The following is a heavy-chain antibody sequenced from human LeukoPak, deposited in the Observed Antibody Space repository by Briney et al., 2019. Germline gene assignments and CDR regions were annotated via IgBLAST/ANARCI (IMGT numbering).Heavy chain of an antibody. CDR1: GDAISGFY. D-gene: IGHD5-24*01. Sequence: SETLSLTCTVSGDAISGFYWNWIRQPPGKALEWIGCIHYGSTEYTPSIESRVTISVDTSKNQFSLKLTSVTAADTAVYYCAGGYGYNSEYWGQGTLVTVSS. J-gene: IGHJ4*02. CDR2: IHYGST. CDR3: AGGYGYNSEY. V-gene: IGHV4-59*13.